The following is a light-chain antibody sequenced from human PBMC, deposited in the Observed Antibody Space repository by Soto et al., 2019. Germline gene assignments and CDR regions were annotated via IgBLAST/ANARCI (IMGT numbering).Light chain of an antibody. J-gene: IGKJ2*01. V-gene: IGKV3-20*01. CDR3: QRYGSSPLYA. Sequence: EIVLTQSPGTLSLSPGERATFSCRTSQTINTEFLAWYQQRPGLAPRLLIHGTSNRATGIPDRFSGSGSGTDFPLTISALEHEDFAVYYCQRYGSSPLYAFGQGTKLEI. CDR2: GTS. CDR1: QTINTEF.